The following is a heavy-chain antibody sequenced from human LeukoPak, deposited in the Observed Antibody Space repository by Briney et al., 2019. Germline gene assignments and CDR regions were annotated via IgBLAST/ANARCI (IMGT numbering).Heavy chain of an antibody. Sequence: SVKVSCKASGGTFSSYSINWVRQAPGQGLEWMGGIIPIFGTANYAQKFQGRVTITADKSTSTVYMEVTSLRSEDTAVYYCAREVVPAARFDPWGQGTLVTVSS. J-gene: IGHJ5*02. CDR1: GGTFSSYS. D-gene: IGHD2-2*01. CDR2: IIPIFGTA. CDR3: AREVVPAARFDP. V-gene: IGHV1-69*06.